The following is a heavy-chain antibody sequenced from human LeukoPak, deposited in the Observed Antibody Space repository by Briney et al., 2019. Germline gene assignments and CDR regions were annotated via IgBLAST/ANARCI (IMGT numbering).Heavy chain of an antibody. D-gene: IGHD4-17*01. CDR1: GGSFSGYY. CDR3: ARRAGEYSHPYDY. CDR2: IDHSGST. V-gene: IGHV4-34*01. J-gene: IGHJ4*02. Sequence: PSETLSLTCAVYGGSFSGYYWSWIRQPPGKGLEWIGEIDHSGSTNYNPSLKSRVTISVDTSKNQFSLKLSSVTAADTAVYYCARRAGEYSHPYDYRGQGTLVTVSS.